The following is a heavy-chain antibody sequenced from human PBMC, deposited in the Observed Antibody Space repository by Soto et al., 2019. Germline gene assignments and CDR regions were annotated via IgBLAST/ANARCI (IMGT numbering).Heavy chain of an antibody. Sequence: GEPLKIWCNGAGCSFTNYWIGWVRQMPGKGLEWMGIIYPGDSDTRYSPSFQGQVTISADKSISTAYLQWSSLKASDTAMYYCARIGGCSGGSCYSDDAFDIWGQGTMVTVSS. CDR3: ARIGGCSGGSCYSDDAFDI. V-gene: IGHV5-51*01. J-gene: IGHJ3*02. D-gene: IGHD2-15*01. CDR1: GCSFTNYW. CDR2: IYPGDSDT.